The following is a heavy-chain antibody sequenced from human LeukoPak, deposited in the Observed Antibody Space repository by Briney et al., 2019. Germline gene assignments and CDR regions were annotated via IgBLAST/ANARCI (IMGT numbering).Heavy chain of an antibody. CDR1: GFTVSSYG. D-gene: IGHD6-13*01. CDR3: AKARIASAGTGAFDV. Sequence: PGGSLRPSCAASGFTVSSYGMTWVRQAPGKGLEWVSAFSATDGSAQYAESVKGRFTISRDNSKNSLYLQMNSLRDEDTAAYYCAKARIASAGTGAFDVWGQGTMVTVSS. V-gene: IGHV3-23*01. J-gene: IGHJ3*01. CDR2: FSATDGSA.